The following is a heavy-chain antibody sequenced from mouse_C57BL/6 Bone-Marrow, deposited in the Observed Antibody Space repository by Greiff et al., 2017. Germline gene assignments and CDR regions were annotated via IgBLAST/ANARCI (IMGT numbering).Heavy chain of an antibody. J-gene: IGHJ3*01. D-gene: IGHD1-1*01. CDR1: GYTFTSYW. CDR3: ARPPRIYYYGTWFAY. Sequence: QVQLQQPGAELVKPGASVKLSCKASGYTFTSYWMHWVKQRPGQGLEWIGMIHPNSGSTNYNEKFKSKATLTVDKSSSTAYMQLSSLTSEDSAVYYCARPPRIYYYGTWFAYWGQGTLVTVSA. V-gene: IGHV1-64*01. CDR2: IHPNSGST.